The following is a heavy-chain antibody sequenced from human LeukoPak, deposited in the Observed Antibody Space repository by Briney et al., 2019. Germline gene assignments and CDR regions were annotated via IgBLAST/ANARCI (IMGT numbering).Heavy chain of an antibody. CDR3: ARESNNRGYTDV. Sequence: KPSETLSLTCTVSGGSISSYYWSWIRQPPGKGLEWIGYIYYSGRTNYNPSLKSRVTILVHTSKNQFSLKLSSVTAADTAVYYCARESNNRGYTDVWGKGTTVTISS. D-gene: IGHD4-11*01. V-gene: IGHV4-59*01. CDR1: GGSISSYY. J-gene: IGHJ6*03. CDR2: IYYSGRT.